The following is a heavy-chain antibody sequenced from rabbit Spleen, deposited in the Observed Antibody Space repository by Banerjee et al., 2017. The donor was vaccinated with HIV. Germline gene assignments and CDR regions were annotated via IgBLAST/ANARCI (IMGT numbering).Heavy chain of an antibody. CDR2: IYISGGST. CDR1: GFSFSSSDY. Sequence: QEQLVESGGGLVQPEGSLTVTCTASGFSFSSSDYMCWVRQAPGKGLEWIACIYISGGSTFYANWAKGRFTISETSSTTVTLQMTSLTAADTATYFCARDVDTIYFRLGLWGPGTLVTVS. D-gene: IGHD1-1*01. V-gene: IGHV1S45*01. J-gene: IGHJ6*01. CDR3: ARDVDTIYFRLGL.